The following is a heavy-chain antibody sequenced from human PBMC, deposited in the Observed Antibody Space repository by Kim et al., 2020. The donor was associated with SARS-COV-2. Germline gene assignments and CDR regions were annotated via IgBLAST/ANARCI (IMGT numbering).Heavy chain of an antibody. V-gene: IGHV6-1*01. J-gene: IGHJ4*02. CDR3: ARVHSSTWKIDY. D-gene: IGHD2-2*01. Sequence: EYAVSVKSRITLNPDTSKNHFSLQLNSVTPEDTAVYYCARVHSSTWKIDYWGQGTLVTVSS.